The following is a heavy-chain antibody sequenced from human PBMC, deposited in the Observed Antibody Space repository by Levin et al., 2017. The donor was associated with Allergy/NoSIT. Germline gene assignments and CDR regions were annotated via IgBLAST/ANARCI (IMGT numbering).Heavy chain of an antibody. J-gene: IGHJ4*02. D-gene: IGHD5-24*01. CDR1: GDSVSSSSYF. Sequence: PSETLSLTCTVSGDSVSSSSYFWTWFRQPPGKGLEWVGYIYYDGSTNYNPSLKSRVTISLDTSKNQVSLNLRSVTAADTAVYCCARILRAGYSLYYFDYWGQGTLVTVSS. V-gene: IGHV4-61*01. CDR2: IYYDGST. CDR3: ARILRAGYSLYYFDY.